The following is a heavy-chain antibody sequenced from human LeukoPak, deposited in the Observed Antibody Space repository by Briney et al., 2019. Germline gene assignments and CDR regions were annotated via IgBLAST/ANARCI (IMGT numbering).Heavy chain of an antibody. CDR3: ASIVMIPTAMDYFCYMDV. V-gene: IGHV4-4*09. CDR1: GGSISRYY. CDR2: IYASGST. J-gene: IGHJ6*03. D-gene: IGHD2-2*01. Sequence: PSETLSLTCTVSGGSISRYYWTWIRQPPGKGLEWIGHIYASGSTNYNSSLKSRVTISVDAPNNQLSLRLSSVTAAGTAVYYCASIVMIPTAMDYFCYMDVWGKGTKVTVSS.